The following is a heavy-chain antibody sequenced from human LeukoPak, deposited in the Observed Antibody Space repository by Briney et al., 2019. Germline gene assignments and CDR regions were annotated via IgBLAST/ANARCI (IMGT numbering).Heavy chain of an antibody. D-gene: IGHD3-22*01. V-gene: IGHV4-59*01. CDR3: ARVVPYWYDSSGYIKYYYYMDV. CDR1: GGSISSYY. Sequence: PSETLSLTCTVSGGSISSYYWSWIRQPPGKGLEWIGYIYYSGSTNYNPSLKSRVTISVDTSKNQFSLKLSSVTAADTAVYYCARVVPYWYDSSGYIKYYYYMDVWGKGTTVTVS. J-gene: IGHJ6*03. CDR2: IYYSGST.